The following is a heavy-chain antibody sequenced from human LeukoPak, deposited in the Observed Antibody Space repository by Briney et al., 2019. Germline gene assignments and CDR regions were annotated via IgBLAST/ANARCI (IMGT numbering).Heavy chain of an antibody. J-gene: IGHJ6*04. CDR2: INPSGGST. CDR3: ARDPYYDILTGYRWGMDV. V-gene: IGHV1-46*01. D-gene: IGHD3-9*01. Sequence: ASVKVSCKASGYTFTGYYMHWVRQAPGQGLEWMGIINPSGGSTSYAQKFQGRVTMTRDMSTSTVYMELSSLRSEDTAVYYCARDPYYDILTGYRWGMDVWGKGTTVTISS. CDR1: GYTFTGYY.